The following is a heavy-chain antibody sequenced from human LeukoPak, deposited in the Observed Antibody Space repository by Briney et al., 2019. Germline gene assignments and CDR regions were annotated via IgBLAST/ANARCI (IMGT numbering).Heavy chain of an antibody. J-gene: IGHJ4*02. CDR1: GITFSSYG. Sequence: GGSLRLSCAASGITFSSYGMHWVRQAPGKGLEWVAFIRYDGNNKYYADSVKGRFTISRDNSKNTLYLQMNSLRAEDTAVYYCAKPYYDILTGYYDYFDYWGQGTLVTVSS. V-gene: IGHV3-30*02. D-gene: IGHD3-9*01. CDR3: AKPYYDILTGYYDYFDY. CDR2: IRYDGNNK.